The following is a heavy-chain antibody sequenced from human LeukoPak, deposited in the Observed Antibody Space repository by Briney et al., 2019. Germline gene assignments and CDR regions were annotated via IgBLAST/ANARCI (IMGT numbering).Heavy chain of an antibody. D-gene: IGHD4-17*01. J-gene: IGHJ4*02. Sequence: SETLSLTCAVSGYSISSGYYWGWIRQPPGKGLEWIGSIYHSGSTYYNPSLKSRVTISVDTSKNQFSPKLSSVTAADTAVYYCAREGDYGDDWGQGTLVTVSS. CDR3: AREGDYGDD. CDR1: GYSISSGYY. CDR2: IYHSGST. V-gene: IGHV4-38-2*02.